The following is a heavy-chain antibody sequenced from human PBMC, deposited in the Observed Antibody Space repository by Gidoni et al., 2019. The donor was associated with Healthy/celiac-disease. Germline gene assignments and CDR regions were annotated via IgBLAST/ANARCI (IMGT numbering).Heavy chain of an antibody. CDR3: ARDRGSGWYKDFQH. CDR2: IWYDGSNK. J-gene: IGHJ1*01. D-gene: IGHD6-19*01. V-gene: IGHV3-33*01. CDR1: GFTFCSYG. Sequence: QVQPVESGGGVGQPGGSLRPPCAASGFTFCSYGMHWVRPAPGKGLEWVAVIWYDGSNKYYADSVKGRFTISRDNSKNTLYLQMNSLRAEDTAVYYCARDRGSGWYKDFQHWGQGTLVTVSS.